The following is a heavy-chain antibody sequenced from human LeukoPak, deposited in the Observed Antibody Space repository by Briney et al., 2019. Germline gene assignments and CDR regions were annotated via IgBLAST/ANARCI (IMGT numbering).Heavy chain of an antibody. V-gene: IGHV1-24*01. Sequence: ASVKVSCKVSGYTLTELSMHWVRQAPGKGLEWMGGFDPEDGETIYAQKFQGRVTMTEDTSTDTAYMELSSLRSEDTAVYYCARERIAVGAGTEGNNWFDPWGQGTLVTVSS. CDR3: ARERIAVGAGTEGNNWFDP. J-gene: IGHJ5*02. D-gene: IGHD6-19*01. CDR2: FDPEDGET. CDR1: GYTLTELS.